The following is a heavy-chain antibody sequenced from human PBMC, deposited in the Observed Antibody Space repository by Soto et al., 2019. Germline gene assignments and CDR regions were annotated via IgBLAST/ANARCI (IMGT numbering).Heavy chain of an antibody. CDR3: AKGGGAGSDY. V-gene: IGHV3-7*02. J-gene: IGHJ4*02. CDR1: GLTFSNYY. D-gene: IGHD1-26*01. Sequence: EVQLVESGGGLVQPGGSLRLSCAASGLTFSNYYMSWVRQAQGKGLEWVANVNEDGSEKYYVDSVKGRFTISRDNARNSLYLQMNSLRAEDTAVYDCAKGGGAGSDYWGQGTLVTVSS. CDR2: VNEDGSEK.